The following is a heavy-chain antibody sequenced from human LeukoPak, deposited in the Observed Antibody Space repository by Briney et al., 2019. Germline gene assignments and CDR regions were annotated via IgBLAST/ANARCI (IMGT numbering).Heavy chain of an antibody. CDR1: GYTFTCYY. D-gene: IGHD6-6*01. CDR2: INPNSGGT. Sequence: ASVKVSCKASGYTFTCYYMHWVRQAPGQGREWMGWINPNSGGTNYAQKFQGRVTMTRDTSISTAYMELSRLRSDDTAVYYCARDLVSIAALNWGQGTLVTVSS. CDR3: ARDLVSIAALN. J-gene: IGHJ4*02. V-gene: IGHV1-2*02.